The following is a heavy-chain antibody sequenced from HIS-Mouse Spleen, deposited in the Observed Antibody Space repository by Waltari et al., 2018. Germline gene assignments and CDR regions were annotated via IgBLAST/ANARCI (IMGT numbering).Heavy chain of an antibody. V-gene: IGHV3-30-3*01. D-gene: IGHD3-10*01. CDR3: ARDVPQFGLDY. Sequence: QVQLVESGGGVVQPGRSLRLSCAASGFTFSSYAMHWVRQAPGKGLEWVAVISYDGSNKYYADSVKGRFTISRDNSKNTLYLQMNSLRAEDTAVYYCARDVPQFGLDYWGQGTLVTVSS. J-gene: IGHJ4*02. CDR1: GFTFSSYA. CDR2: ISYDGSNK.